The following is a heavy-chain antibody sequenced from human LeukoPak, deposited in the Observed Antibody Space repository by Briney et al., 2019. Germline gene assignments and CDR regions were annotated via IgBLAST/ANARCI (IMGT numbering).Heavy chain of an antibody. CDR2: VKSDGSVT. J-gene: IGHJ4*02. CDR3: ARDGFLGPVTAYLDY. Sequence: PGGSLRLSCAASGFTFGSYAMHWVRQAPGKGLVWVSRVKSDGSVTSYADSVKGRFTIFRDNARSTLYLQMNSLRAEDTAVYYCARDGFLGPVTAYLDYWGQGTPVTVSS. D-gene: IGHD3/OR15-3a*01. CDR1: GFTFGSYA. V-gene: IGHV3-74*01.